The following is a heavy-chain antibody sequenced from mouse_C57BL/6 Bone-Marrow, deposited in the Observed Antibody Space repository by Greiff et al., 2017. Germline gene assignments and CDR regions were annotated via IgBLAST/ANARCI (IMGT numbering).Heavy chain of an antibody. J-gene: IGHJ4*01. CDR2: IDPDNGDT. CDR1: GFNITDDY. V-gene: IGHV14-4*01. D-gene: IGHD2-5*01. Sequence: DVQLQESGAELVRPGASVKLSCTASGFNITDDYMHWVKQRPEQGLEWIVWIDPDNGDTKYDPKFQGKATLTADTSSNTAYLQLSSLTSEDTAVYYCTTYSNPYSAIDYWGQGTSVTVSS. CDR3: TTYSNPYSAIDY.